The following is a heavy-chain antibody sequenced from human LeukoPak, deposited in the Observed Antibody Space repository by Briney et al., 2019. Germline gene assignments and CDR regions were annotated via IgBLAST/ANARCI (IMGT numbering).Heavy chain of an antibody. CDR3: ARGTQSPVSGYFDF. CDR2: IKQDGSEK. Sequence: GGSLRLSCAASGFTFSSYWMSWVRQAPGKGLEWVANIKQDGSEKYYVDSVKGRFTISRDNAKNSLYLQMNSLRAEDTAVYYCARGTQSPVSGYFDFWGQGTLVTVSS. D-gene: IGHD3-10*01. V-gene: IGHV3-7*01. J-gene: IGHJ4*02. CDR1: GFTFSSYW.